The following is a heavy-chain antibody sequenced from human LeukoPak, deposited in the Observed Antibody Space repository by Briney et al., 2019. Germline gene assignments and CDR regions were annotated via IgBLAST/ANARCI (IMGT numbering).Heavy chain of an antibody. J-gene: IGHJ5*02. CDR3: ARSLRRGFGYSWFDP. Sequence: SETLSLTCAVYGGSFSGYYWSWIRQPPGKGLEWIGEINHSGSTNYNPSLKSRVTISVDTSKNQFSLKLSSVTAADTAVYYCARSLRRGFGYSWFDPWGQGTLVTVSS. V-gene: IGHV4-34*01. D-gene: IGHD5-24*01. CDR1: GGSFSGYY. CDR2: INHSGST.